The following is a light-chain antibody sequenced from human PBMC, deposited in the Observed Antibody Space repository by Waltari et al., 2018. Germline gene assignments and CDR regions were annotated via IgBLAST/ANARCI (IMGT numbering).Light chain of an antibody. CDR1: RNDLLIYNH. CDR3: CSYAGSYTVV. V-gene: IGLV2-11*01. J-gene: IGLJ2*01. CDR2: DVT. Sequence: QSALTQPRSVSGSPGQSVTISCTETRNDLLIYNHVSWYQQHPGKPPKLIIYDVTKRPSGVPDRFSASKSGRPASLAISGLQAEDEADYHCCSYAGSYTVVFGGGTKLTVL.